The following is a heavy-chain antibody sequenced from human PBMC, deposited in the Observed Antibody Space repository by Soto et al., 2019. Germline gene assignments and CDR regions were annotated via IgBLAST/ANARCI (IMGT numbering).Heavy chain of an antibody. CDR2: ITDSGTGT. J-gene: IGHJ4*02. Sequence: EVHLLESGGGLVHPGESLRLSCGASGFTFSSCVMTWVRQPPGKGLELVSCITDSGTGTYYADSVEGRFTISRDNSKNKMYLQMNNLRVEDTGVYYCAKGLINGRWYAEDWGQGTLVTVSS. CDR1: GFTFSSCV. V-gene: IGHV3-23*01. D-gene: IGHD6-13*01. CDR3: AKGLINGRWYAED.